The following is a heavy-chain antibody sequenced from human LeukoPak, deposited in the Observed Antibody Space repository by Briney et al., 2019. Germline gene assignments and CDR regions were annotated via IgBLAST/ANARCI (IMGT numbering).Heavy chain of an antibody. CDR2: ISSSGSTI. CDR1: GFTFSSYE. CDR3: ASGPSMVRDYYYYMDV. Sequence: GGSLRLSCAASGFTFSSYEMNWVRQAPGKGLEWVSYISSSGSTIYYADSVKGRFTISRDNAKNSLYLQMNSLRAEDTAVYYCASGPSMVRDYYYYMDVWGKGTTVTISS. J-gene: IGHJ6*03. D-gene: IGHD3-10*01. V-gene: IGHV3-48*03.